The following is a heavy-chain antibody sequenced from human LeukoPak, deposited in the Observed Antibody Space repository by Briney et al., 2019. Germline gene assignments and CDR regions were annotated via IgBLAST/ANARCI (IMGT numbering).Heavy chain of an antibody. Sequence: GRSLRLSCAASGFTFDDYAMHWVRQAPGKGLEWVSGISWNSGSIGYADSVKGRFTISRDNAKNSLYLQMNSLRAEDTALYYCAKDIFYDFKYYFVYWGQGTLVTVSS. CDR2: ISWNSGSI. J-gene: IGHJ4*02. CDR1: GFTFDDYA. CDR3: AKDIFYDFKYYFVY. V-gene: IGHV3-9*01. D-gene: IGHD3/OR15-3a*01.